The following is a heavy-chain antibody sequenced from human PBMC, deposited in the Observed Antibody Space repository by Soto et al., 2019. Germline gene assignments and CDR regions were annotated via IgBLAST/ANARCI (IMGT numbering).Heavy chain of an antibody. CDR1: GGTFSSYT. V-gene: IGHV1-69*02. Sequence: QVQLVQSGAEVKKPGSSVKVSCKASGGTFSSYTISWVRQAPGQGLEWMGRIIPILGIANYAQKFQGRLTITADKSTSTVYMELSSLRSEDTAVYYSARGRETWNDSWFDPWGQGTLVTVSS. D-gene: IGHD1-1*01. J-gene: IGHJ5*02. CDR3: ARGRETWNDSWFDP. CDR2: IIPILGIA.